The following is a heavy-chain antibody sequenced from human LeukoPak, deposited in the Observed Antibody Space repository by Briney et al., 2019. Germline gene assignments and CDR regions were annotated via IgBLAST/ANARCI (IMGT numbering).Heavy chain of an antibody. CDR1: GFTFDDHG. J-gene: IGHJ3*02. D-gene: IGHD1-1*01. V-gene: IGHV3-20*01. CDR3: ARSWNAFDI. Sequence: GGSLRLSCTASGFTFDDHGMSWVRQVPGKGLEWVAGINWNGGSTGYADSVKGRFTISRDNAKNSPYLQMNSLRAEDTALYHCARSWNAFDIWGQGSMVTVSS. CDR2: INWNGGST.